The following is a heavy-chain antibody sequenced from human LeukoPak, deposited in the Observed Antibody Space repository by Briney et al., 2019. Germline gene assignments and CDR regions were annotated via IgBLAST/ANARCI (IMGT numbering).Heavy chain of an antibody. CDR3: ARRNNYYDSSGYYPSDY. CDR1: GFTFSDYY. V-gene: IGHV3-11*01. J-gene: IGHJ4*02. CDR2: ISSSGSTI. D-gene: IGHD3-22*01. Sequence: GGSLRLSCAASGFTFSDYYMSWVRQAPGKGLEWVSYISSSGSTIYYADSVKGRFTISRDNAKNSLYLQMNSLRAEDTAVYYCARRNNYYDSSGYYPSDYWGQGTLVTVSS.